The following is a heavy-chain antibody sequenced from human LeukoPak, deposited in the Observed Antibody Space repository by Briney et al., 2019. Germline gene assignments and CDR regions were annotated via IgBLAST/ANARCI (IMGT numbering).Heavy chain of an antibody. V-gene: IGHV4-38-2*02. CDR2: IHHSGST. J-gene: IGHJ3*02. Sequence: SETLSLTCTISGYFISSGNYWGWIRQRPGKGLQWIGSIHHSGSTYYNPSLKSRVTISVDTSKNQFSLKLSSVTAADTAVYFCARGPYSYDSSGAFDIWGQGTMVTVSS. CDR3: ARGPYSYDSSGAFDI. CDR1: GYFISSGNY. D-gene: IGHD3-22*01.